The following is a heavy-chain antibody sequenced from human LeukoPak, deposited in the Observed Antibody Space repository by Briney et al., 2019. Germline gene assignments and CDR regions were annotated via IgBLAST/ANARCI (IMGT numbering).Heavy chain of an antibody. CDR2: ISYDGSNK. Sequence: GGSLRLSCAASGFTLSSYAMHWVRQAPGKGLEWVAVISYDGSNKYYADSVKGRFTISRDNSKNTLYLQMNSLRAEDTAVYYCARVFEDFSFRREFFDYWGQGTLVTVSS. V-gene: IGHV3-30-3*01. CDR1: GFTLSSYA. CDR3: ARVFEDFSFRREFFDY. J-gene: IGHJ4*02. D-gene: IGHD3-10*01.